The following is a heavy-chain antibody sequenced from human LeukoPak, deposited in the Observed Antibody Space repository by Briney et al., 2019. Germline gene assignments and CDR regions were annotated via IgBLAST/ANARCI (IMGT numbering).Heavy chain of an antibody. CDR1: GGTFSSYA. V-gene: IGHV1-69*06. CDR2: IIPIFGTA. J-gene: IGHJ4*02. Sequence: SVKVSCKASGGTFSSYAISWVRQAPGQGLEWMGGIIPIFGTANYAQKFQGRVTITADKSTSTAYMELSSLRSDDTAVYYCARGSGWYRGGGYFDYWGQGTLVTVSS. CDR3: ARGSGWYRGGGYFDY. D-gene: IGHD6-13*01.